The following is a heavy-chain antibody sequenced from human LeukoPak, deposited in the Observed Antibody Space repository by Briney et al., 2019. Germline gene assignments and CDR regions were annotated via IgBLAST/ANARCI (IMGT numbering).Heavy chain of an antibody. Sequence: SQTLSLTCALSGDSVSSNSAAWNWTRQSPSRGLEWLGRTYYRSKWYNDYAVSVKSRITINPDTSKNQFSLQLNSVTPEDTAVYYCARSPGIAAAVRFDPWGQGTLVTVSS. CDR3: ARSPGIAAAVRFDP. V-gene: IGHV6-1*01. CDR2: TYYRSKWYN. J-gene: IGHJ5*02. D-gene: IGHD6-13*01. CDR1: GDSVSSNSAA.